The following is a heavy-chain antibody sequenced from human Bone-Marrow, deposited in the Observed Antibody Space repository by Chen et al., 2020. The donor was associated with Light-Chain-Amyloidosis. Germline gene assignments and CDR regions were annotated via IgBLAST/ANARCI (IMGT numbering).Heavy chain of an antibody. CDR3: ATVDFWSGQFDY. V-gene: IGHV3-74*01. CDR2: INADGSCT. D-gene: IGHD3-3*01. CDR1: GFSFTTSW. Sequence: EVELVESGGDLVQPGGSLRLSCAAYGFSFTTSWMHWVRQGPGKGLVWVSRINADGSCTDYADSVKGRFTIFRDNAKSTLYLQMNSLRVEDTAVYYCATVDFWSGQFDYWGQGTLVTVSS. J-gene: IGHJ4*02.